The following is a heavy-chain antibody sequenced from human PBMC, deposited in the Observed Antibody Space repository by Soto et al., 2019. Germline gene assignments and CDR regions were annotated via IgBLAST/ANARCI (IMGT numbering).Heavy chain of an antibody. Sequence: GGSLRLSCAASGFTFSSYSMNWVRQAPGKGLEWVSSISSSSSYIYYADSVKGRFTISRDNAKNSLYLQMNSLRAEDTAVYYCAREAPGGGLRGEIDYWGQGTLVTVSS. CDR3: AREAPGGGLRGEIDY. CDR2: ISSSSSYI. CDR1: GFTFSSYS. V-gene: IGHV3-21*01. J-gene: IGHJ4*02. D-gene: IGHD3-16*01.